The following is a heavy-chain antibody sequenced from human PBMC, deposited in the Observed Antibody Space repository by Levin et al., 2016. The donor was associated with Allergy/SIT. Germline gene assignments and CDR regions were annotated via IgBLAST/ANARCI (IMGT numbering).Heavy chain of an antibody. Sequence: WIRQPPGKGLEWIGEIYHSGSTNYNPSLKSRVTISVDKSKNQFSLKLSSVTAADTAVYYCARAVQQQLVRRGNWFDPWGQGTLVTVSS. CDR2: IYHSGST. CDR3: ARAVQQQLVRRGNWFDP. J-gene: IGHJ5*02. V-gene: IGHV4-4*02. D-gene: IGHD6-13*01.